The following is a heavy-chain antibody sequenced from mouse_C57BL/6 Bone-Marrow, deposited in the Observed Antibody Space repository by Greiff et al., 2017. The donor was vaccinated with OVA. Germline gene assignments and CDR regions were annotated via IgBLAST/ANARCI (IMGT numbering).Heavy chain of an antibody. CDR1: GYTFTSYW. J-gene: IGHJ3*01. CDR2: IYPGNSDT. CDR3: TREGYYYGSSYEAY. D-gene: IGHD1-1*01. Sequence: EVQRVESGTVLARPGASVKMSCKTSGYTFTSYWMHWVKQRPGQGLEWIGAIYPGNSDTSYNQKFKGKAKLTAVTSASTAYMELSSLTNEDSAAYYCTREGYYYGSSYEAYWGQGTLVTVSA. V-gene: IGHV1-5*01.